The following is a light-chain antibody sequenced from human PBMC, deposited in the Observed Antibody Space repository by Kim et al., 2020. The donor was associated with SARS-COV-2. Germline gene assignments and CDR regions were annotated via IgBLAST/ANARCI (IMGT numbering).Light chain of an antibody. Sequence: LVRTTVSTCQEDSRLKYYASWYQQKPAQAPPLLVYCKSNRPSGSPARFSASSSADTVSLIITRAHAEDEADYYCYSRDSNVDHLVFGGGTKLTVL. CDR2: CKS. V-gene: IGLV3-19*01. J-gene: IGLJ2*01. CDR3: YSRDSNVDHLV. CDR1: SRLKYY.